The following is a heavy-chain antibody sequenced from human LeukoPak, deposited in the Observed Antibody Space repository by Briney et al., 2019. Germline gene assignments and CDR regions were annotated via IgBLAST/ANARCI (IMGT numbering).Heavy chain of an antibody. CDR2: ISYDGSSK. Sequence: SGGSLRLSCAASGFTFSDYNMHWVRQAPGKGLEWVAIISYDGSSKYYADSVKGRFTISRDNSKNTLYLQMNSLRDEDTAVHYCARVVGGTWLIDYWGQGTLVTVSS. J-gene: IGHJ4*02. CDR1: GFTFSDYN. CDR3: ARVVGGTWLIDY. D-gene: IGHD1-26*01. V-gene: IGHV3-30*04.